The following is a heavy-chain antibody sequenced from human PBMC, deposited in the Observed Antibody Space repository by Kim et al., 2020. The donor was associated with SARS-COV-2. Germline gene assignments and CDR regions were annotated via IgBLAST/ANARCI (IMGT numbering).Heavy chain of an antibody. CDR1: GFTFSIYW. CDR3: ATSIAASGTFDY. J-gene: IGHJ4*02. D-gene: IGHD6-13*01. V-gene: IGHV3-7*01. Sequence: GGSLRLSCAASGFTFSIYWMTWVRQAPGKGLEWVANMNQDGSEKYSVDSVKGRFTISRDNARNSLYLQMNSLRAEDTAVYYCATSIAASGTFDYWGQGTL. CDR2: MNQDGSEK.